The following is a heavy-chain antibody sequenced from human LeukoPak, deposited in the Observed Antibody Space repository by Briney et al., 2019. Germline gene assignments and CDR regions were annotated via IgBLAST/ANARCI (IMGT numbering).Heavy chain of an antibody. CDR3: ASGEGYCSSTSCYFDY. D-gene: IGHD2-2*01. CDR1: GYSFTSYW. V-gene: IGHV5-51*01. J-gene: IGHJ4*02. CDR2: IYPGDSDT. Sequence: GESLKISCKGSGYSFTSYWIGWVRQMPGKGLEWMGIIYPGDSDTRYSPSFQGQVTISADKSTSTAYLQWSSLKASDTAMYYCASGEGYCSSTSCYFDYWGQGTLVTVSS.